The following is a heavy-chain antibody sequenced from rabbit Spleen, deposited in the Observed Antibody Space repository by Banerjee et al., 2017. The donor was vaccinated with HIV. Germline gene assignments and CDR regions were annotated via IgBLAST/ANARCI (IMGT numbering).Heavy chain of an antibody. CDR1: GVSFSDKDV. CDR3: ARDTGSSFSSYGMDL. V-gene: IGHV1S45*01. CDR2: IDTNDGDT. J-gene: IGHJ6*01. Sequence: EQLEESGGGLVKPEGSLTLTCKASGVSFSDKDVMCWVRQAPGKGLEWIACIDTNDGDTDYANWPKGRFTISKTSSTTVTLQMTSLTVADTATYFCARDTGSSFSSYGMDLWGPGTLVTVS. D-gene: IGHD8-1*01.